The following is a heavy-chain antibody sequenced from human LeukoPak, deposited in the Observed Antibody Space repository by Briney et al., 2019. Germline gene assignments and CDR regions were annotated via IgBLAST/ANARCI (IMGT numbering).Heavy chain of an antibody. Sequence: GGSLRLSCAASGFTFSSFYMTWVRQAPGKGLEWVATIKQDGSDKHYVDSVKGRFIISRDSAKNSLYLQMNSLRAEDTAVYYCARTTILDYWGQGTLVTVSS. CDR1: GFTFSSFY. D-gene: IGHD4-17*01. CDR2: IKQDGSDK. CDR3: ARTTILDY. J-gene: IGHJ4*02. V-gene: IGHV3-7*01.